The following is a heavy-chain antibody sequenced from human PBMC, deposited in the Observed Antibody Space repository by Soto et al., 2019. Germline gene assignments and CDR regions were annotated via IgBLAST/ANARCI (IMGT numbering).Heavy chain of an antibody. CDR1: RFVVSGDA. CDR2: ISGSGGST. Sequence: PGGCLRFSCAAARFVVSGDAMSWVRQAPGKGLEWVSGISGSGGSTHYADSVKGRFTISRDNSKNTVFLQMNSLRDEDTAVYYCAKRYCTSTTCLSLDFYYYSDVWGKGTTVTVSS. D-gene: IGHD2-2*01. V-gene: IGHV3-23*01. CDR3: AKRYCTSTTCLSLDFYYYSDV. J-gene: IGHJ6*03.